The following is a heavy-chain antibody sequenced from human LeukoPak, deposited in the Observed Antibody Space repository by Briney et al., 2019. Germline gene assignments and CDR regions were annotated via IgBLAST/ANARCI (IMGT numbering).Heavy chain of an antibody. Sequence: SETLSLTCTVFGDSISCYYWSWIRPPPGEGLELIGYIYYSGSTIYNPSLNSRVTISVDTSKNQFSLKLSSVTAADTAVYYCARGGYSYGYFFDYWGQGTLVTVSS. V-gene: IGHV4-59*01. CDR2: IYYSGST. CDR3: ARGGYSYGYFFDY. CDR1: GDSISCYY. D-gene: IGHD5-18*01. J-gene: IGHJ4*02.